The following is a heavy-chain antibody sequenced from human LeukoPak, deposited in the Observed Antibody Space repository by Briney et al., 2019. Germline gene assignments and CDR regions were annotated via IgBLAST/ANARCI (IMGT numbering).Heavy chain of an antibody. D-gene: IGHD1-26*01. J-gene: IGHJ4*02. CDR2: IGTRSNPI. Sequence: GGSLRLSCAASGFSFSDFYMSWIRQAPGMGLEWISYIGTRSNPIYYADSVKGRFTISRDDAKNSLYLQMKSLRDEDTAVYFCAREARGSGRDFDYWGQGILVTVSS. CDR3: AREARGSGRDFDY. V-gene: IGHV3-11*01. CDR1: GFSFSDFY.